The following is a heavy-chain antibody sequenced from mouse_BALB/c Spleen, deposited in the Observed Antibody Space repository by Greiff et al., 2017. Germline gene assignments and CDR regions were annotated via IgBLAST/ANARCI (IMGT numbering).Heavy chain of an antibody. V-gene: IGHV5-9-3*01. D-gene: IGHD2-1*01. CDR3: ARQGIYYGNYEAMDY. J-gene: IGHJ4*01. Sequence: DVMLVESGGGLVKPGGSLKLSCAASGFTFSSYAMSWVRQTPEKRLEWVATISSGGSYTYYPDSVKGRFTISRDNAKNTLYLQMSSLRSEDTAMYYCARQGIYYGNYEAMDYWGQGTSVTVSS. CDR1: GFTFSSYA. CDR2: ISSGGSYT.